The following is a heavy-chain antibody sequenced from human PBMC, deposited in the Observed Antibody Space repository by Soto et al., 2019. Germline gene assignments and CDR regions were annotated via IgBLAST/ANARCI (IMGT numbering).Heavy chain of an antibody. CDR3: ARDRPTAVAGLDY. CDR2: ISSSSSYI. CDR1: GFTFSSYS. V-gene: IGHV3-21*01. D-gene: IGHD6-19*01. Sequence: GGSLRLSCAASGFTFSSYSMNWVRQAPGKELEWVSSISSSSSYIYYADSVKGRFTISRDNAKNSLYLQMNSLRAEDTAVYYCARDRPTAVAGLDYWGQGTLVTVSS. J-gene: IGHJ4*02.